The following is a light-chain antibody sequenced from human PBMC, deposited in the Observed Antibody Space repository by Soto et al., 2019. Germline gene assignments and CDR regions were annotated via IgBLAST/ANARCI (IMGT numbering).Light chain of an antibody. CDR2: RDG. V-gene: IGLV1-47*01. J-gene: IGLJ1*01. CDR3: HSYDISLSTYV. CDR1: SSNIGSHY. Sequence: QSALTQPPSASGTPGQSLTISCAGSSSNIGSHYVYWYQHLPGTAPKLLIFRDGQRPSGVPDRFFGSKSGTSASLAITGLQAEDEADYYCHSYDISLSTYVLGTGTKVTVL.